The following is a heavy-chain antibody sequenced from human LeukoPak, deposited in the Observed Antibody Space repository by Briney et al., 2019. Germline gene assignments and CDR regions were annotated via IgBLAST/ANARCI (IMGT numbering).Heavy chain of an antibody. V-gene: IGHV4-59*01. CDR3: ARAPKGYSSGWFLDY. J-gene: IGHJ4*02. CDR1: GGSISSYH. Sequence: TSETLSLTCTVSGGSISSYHWSWIRQPPGKGLEWIGYIYYSGSASYNPSLKSRVTISVDTSKNQFSLKLSSVTAADTAVYYYARAPKGYSSGWFLDYWGQGTLVTVSS. D-gene: IGHD6-19*01. CDR2: IYYSGSA.